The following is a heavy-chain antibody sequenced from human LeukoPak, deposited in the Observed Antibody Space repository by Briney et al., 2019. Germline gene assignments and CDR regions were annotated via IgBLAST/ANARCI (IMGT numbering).Heavy chain of an antibody. J-gene: IGHJ4*02. CDR2: IYSGGST. D-gene: IGHD7-27*01. CDR1: GFTFSSYA. Sequence: PGGSLRLSCAASGFTFSSYAMSWVRQAPGKGLEWVSVIYSGGSTYYADSVKGRFNISRDNSKNTLYLQMNSLRADDTAVYYCARDNWGRPLDYWGQGTLVTVSS. CDR3: ARDNWGRPLDY. V-gene: IGHV3-66*01.